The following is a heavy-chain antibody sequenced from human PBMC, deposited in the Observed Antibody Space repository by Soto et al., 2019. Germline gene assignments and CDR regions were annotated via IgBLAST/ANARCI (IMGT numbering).Heavy chain of an antibody. CDR2: IYYSGST. J-gene: IGHJ4*02. D-gene: IGHD3-3*01. CDR3: ARAQTIFGIITVFDY. V-gene: IGHV4-31*03. Sequence: SETLSLTCTVSGGSINSGGYYWIWIRQHPGKGLEWIGYIYYSGSTYYNPSLKSRVTISVDTSKNQFSLKLTSVTAADTAVYFCARAQTIFGIITVFDYWGQGTLVTVSS. CDR1: GGSINSGGYY.